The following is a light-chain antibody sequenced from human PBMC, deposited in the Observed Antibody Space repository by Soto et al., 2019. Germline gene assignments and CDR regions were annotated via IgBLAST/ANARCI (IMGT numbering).Light chain of an antibody. V-gene: IGLV1-44*01. CDR2: TNN. CDR3: AAWDDSLNGFYV. J-gene: IGLJ1*01. CDR1: SSNIGSNT. Sequence: QSVLTQPPSTSGTPGQRVTISCSGSSSNIGSNTVHWYQQIPGTAPKLLIYTNNQRSSGVSDRFSGSKSDTSASLVISGLQSEDAADYYCAAWDDSLNGFYVFGIGTKLTVL.